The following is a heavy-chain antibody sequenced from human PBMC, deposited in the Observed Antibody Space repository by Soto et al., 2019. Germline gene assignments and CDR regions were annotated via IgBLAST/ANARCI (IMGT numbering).Heavy chain of an antibody. CDR2: ISAYNGNT. J-gene: IGHJ6*02. Sequence: ASVKVSCKASGYTFTSYGISWVRQAPGQGLEWMGWISAYNGNTNYAQKLQGRVTMTTDTSTSTAYMELRSLRSDDTAVYYCARDLAEVPTNYYYSYGMDVWGQGPTVTVAS. CDR3: ARDLAEVPTNYYYSYGMDV. V-gene: IGHV1-18*01. CDR1: GYTFTSYG. D-gene: IGHD1-1*01.